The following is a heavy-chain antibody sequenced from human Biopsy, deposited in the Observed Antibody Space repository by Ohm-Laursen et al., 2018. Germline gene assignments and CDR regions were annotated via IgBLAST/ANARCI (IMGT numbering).Heavy chain of an antibody. CDR2: INPSGSTT. V-gene: IGHV1-46*01. CDR3: ARNTGWYGDLYYFDY. CDR1: GYSFTSYY. D-gene: IGHD6-19*01. Sequence: GASEKVSCKASGYSFTSYYMHWVRQAPGQGLEWMGMINPSGSTTSYPQIFQGRVTMTRDTSKSTVYMELSSLRSADTAVYFCARNTGWYGDLYYFDYWGQGTLVTVSS. J-gene: IGHJ4*02.